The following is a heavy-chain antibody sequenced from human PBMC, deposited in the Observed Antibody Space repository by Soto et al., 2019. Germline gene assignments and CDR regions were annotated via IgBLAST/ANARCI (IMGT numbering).Heavy chain of an antibody. Sequence: GASVKVSCKASGYTFTNYGFTWVRQAPGQGLEWLGWISTYNGNTKYAQKVQGRLTMTTDTSTSTANMELTSLRSDDTALYYRARTTVTASYYYMDVWGKRSTVTVS. V-gene: IGHV1-18*01. CDR1: GYTFTNYG. J-gene: IGHJ6*03. CDR2: ISTYNGNT. CDR3: ARTTVTASYYYMDV. D-gene: IGHD4-17*01.